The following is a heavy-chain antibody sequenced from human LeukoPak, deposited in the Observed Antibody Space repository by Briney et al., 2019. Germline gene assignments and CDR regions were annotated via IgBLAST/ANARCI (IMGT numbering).Heavy chain of an antibody. CDR1: GGTFSSYA. CDR3: ARARDIVVVPAAPKTYYYYMDV. CDR2: IIPIFGTA. V-gene: IGHV1-69*01. D-gene: IGHD2-2*01. J-gene: IGHJ6*03. Sequence: SVKVSCKASGGTFSSYAISWVRQAPGQGLEWMGGIIPIFGTANYAQKFQGRVTITADESTSTAYMELSSLRSEDTAVYHCARARDIVVVPAAPKTYYYYMDVWGKGTTVTVSS.